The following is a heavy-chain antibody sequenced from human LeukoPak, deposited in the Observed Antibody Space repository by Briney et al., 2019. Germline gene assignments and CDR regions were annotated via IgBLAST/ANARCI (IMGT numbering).Heavy chain of an antibody. CDR2: ISSSSSYI. CDR3: AREGVGYYGSSGPDDAFDI. Sequence: GGSLRLSCAASGFTFSSYSMNWVRQAPGKGLEWVSSISSSSSYIYYADSVKGRFTISRDNAKNSLYLQMNSLRAEDTAVYYCAREGVGYYGSSGPDDAFDIWGQGTMVTVSS. CDR1: GFTFSSYS. J-gene: IGHJ3*02. V-gene: IGHV3-21*01. D-gene: IGHD3-22*01.